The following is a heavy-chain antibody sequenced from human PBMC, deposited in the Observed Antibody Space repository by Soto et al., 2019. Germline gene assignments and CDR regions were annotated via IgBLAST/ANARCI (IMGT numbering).Heavy chain of an antibody. J-gene: IGHJ4*02. Sequence: QVQLVESGGGVVQPGRSLRLSCAASGFSFSSLAMHWVRQAPGKGLEWVAVISNDGGTKSYADSVKGRFTISRDNSKNTLSLQMDSLRADDTAIYYCARKWRINGTTGRTRLDYFDYWGQGTLVTVSS. V-gene: IGHV3-30-3*01. CDR1: GFSFSSLA. CDR2: ISNDGGTK. CDR3: ARKWRINGTTGRTRLDYFDY. D-gene: IGHD1-20*01.